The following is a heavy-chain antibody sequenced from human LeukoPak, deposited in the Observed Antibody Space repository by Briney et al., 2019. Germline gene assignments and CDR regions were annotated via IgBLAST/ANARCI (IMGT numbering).Heavy chain of an antibody. V-gene: IGHV3-48*02. Sequence: GGSLRLSCTASGFTSSSLSMNWVRQAPGKGLEWVSYISGTSSHIYYADSVKGRFTISRDNAKNSLYLQMNSLRDEDTAVYYCARKGDYHDYWGQGTLVTVSS. J-gene: IGHJ4*02. CDR3: ARKGDYHDY. CDR2: ISGTSSHI. CDR1: GFTSSSLS.